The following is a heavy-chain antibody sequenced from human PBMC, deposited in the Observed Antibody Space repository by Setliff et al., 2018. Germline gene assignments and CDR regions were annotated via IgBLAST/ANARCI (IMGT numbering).Heavy chain of an antibody. Sequence: GASVKVSCKASGGTFRTDGFTWVRQAPGRGLQWLGRFIPILGATNYAQNFQGRVTITADESTRTVNMEMSSLKSEDTALYYCARGTVNWAAFNIWGQGTMVTVSS. J-gene: IGHJ3*02. CDR3: ARGTVNWAAFNI. V-gene: IGHV1-69*13. D-gene: IGHD3-16*01. CDR1: GGTFRTDG. CDR2: FIPILGAT.